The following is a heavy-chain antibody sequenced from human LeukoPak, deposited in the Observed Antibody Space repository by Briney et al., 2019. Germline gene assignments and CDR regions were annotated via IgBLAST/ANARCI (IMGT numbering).Heavy chain of an antibody. CDR3: AGGRGFAYGYTDY. J-gene: IGHJ4*02. CDR1: GFTVSSNY. D-gene: IGHD5-18*01. Sequence: EGSLRLSCAASGFTVSSNYMSWVRQAPGKGLEWVSLIHSVSSTYYADSVKGRFTISRDNSKNTLYLQMNSLRAEDTAVYYCAGGRGFAYGYTDYWGQGTLSPSPQ. CDR2: IHSVSST. V-gene: IGHV3-53*01.